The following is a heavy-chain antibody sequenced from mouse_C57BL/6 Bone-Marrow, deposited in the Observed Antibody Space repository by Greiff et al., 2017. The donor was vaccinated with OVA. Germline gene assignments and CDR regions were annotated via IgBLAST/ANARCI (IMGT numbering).Heavy chain of an antibody. CDR2: ISDGGSYT. J-gene: IGHJ1*03. V-gene: IGHV5-4*01. Sequence: EVKVVESGGGLVKPGGSLKLSCAASGFTFSSYSMSWVRQTPEKRLEWVATISDGGSYTYYPDNVKGRFTISRDNAKNNLYLQMSHLKSEDTAMYYCARDDGIYYYGSSTWYFDVWGTGTTVTVSS. CDR1: GFTFSSYS. D-gene: IGHD1-1*01. CDR3: ARDDGIYYYGSSTWYFDV.